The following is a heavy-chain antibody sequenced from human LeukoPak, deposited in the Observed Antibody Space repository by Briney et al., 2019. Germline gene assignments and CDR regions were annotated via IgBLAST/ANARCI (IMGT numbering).Heavy chain of an antibody. CDR2: ISGSGGST. Sequence: GGSLRLSYAASGFTFSSYAMSSVRQPPGKGLEWVSAISGSGGSTYYADSVKGRFTISRDNSKYTLYLQMNSLRAEDTAVYFCAKGFSSTTPRGYFDYWGQGTLVTVSS. CDR1: GFTFSSYA. CDR3: AKGFSSTTPRGYFDY. D-gene: IGHD2-2*01. V-gene: IGHV3-23*01. J-gene: IGHJ4*02.